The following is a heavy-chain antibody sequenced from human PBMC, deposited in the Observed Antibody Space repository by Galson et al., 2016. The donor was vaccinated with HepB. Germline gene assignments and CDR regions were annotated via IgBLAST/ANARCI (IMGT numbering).Heavy chain of an antibody. CDR1: GFPFGSSW. D-gene: IGHD3-10*01. V-gene: IGHV3-7*01. CDR3: ATYYRRFEE. Sequence: SLRLSCAVSGFPFGSSWMGWVRQAPGKGLEWVANINNLGSEKSYVDSVKGRFTISRDNTKKTVYLEMNSLRPDDTAVYYCATYYRRFEEWGQGTLVTVSS. J-gene: IGHJ4*02. CDR2: INNLGSEK.